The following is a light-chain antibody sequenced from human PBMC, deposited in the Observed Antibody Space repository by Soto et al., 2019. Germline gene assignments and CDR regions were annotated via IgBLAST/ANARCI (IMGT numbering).Light chain of an antibody. J-gene: IGKJ1*01. V-gene: IGKV3-20*01. CDR1: QSVSSSF. Sequence: DIVLTQSPGALSLSPGERATLSCRASQSVSSSFLAWYQQKPGQAPRLLIYGASSRATGIPDRFSGSGSGTDVTLTISRLEPEDFAVYYCQQYDSSPRPFGQGTKVEIK. CDR2: GAS. CDR3: QQYDSSPRP.